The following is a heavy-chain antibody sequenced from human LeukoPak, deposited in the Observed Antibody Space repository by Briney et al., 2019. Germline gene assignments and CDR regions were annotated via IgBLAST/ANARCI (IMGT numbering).Heavy chain of an antibody. V-gene: IGHV1-69*13. D-gene: IGHD1-7*01. Sequence: SVKVSCKASGGTFSSYAISWVRQAPGQGLEWMGGIIPIFGTANYAQKFQGRVTITADESTSTAYMELSSLRSEDTAVYYCARAQNFPYGMDVWGQGTTVTVSS. CDR1: GGTFSSYA. CDR2: IIPIFGTA. J-gene: IGHJ6*02. CDR3: ARAQNFPYGMDV.